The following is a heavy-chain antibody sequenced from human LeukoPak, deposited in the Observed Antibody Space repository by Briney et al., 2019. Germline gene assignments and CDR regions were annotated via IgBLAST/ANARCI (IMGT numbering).Heavy chain of an antibody. CDR2: ISYDGSNK. CDR1: GFTFSSYA. Sequence: GRSLRLSCAAAGFTFSSYAMHWVRQAPGKGLEWVAVISYDGSNKYYADSVKGRFTISRDNSKNTLYLQMSSLRAEDTAVYYCARDSHDCSGGSCYVRPVFLFDYWGQGTLVTVSS. D-gene: IGHD2-15*01. CDR3: ARDSHDCSGGSCYVRPVFLFDY. J-gene: IGHJ4*02. V-gene: IGHV3-30*04.